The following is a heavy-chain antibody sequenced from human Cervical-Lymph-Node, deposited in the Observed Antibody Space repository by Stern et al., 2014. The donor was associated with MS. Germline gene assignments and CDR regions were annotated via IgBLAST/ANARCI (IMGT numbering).Heavy chain of an antibody. Sequence: QVQLQESGPGLVKPSQTLSLTCTVSGGSINTDDYYWGWIRQPAGNGLEWIGHFYSTGNTYFNPSLKSRVGLFLDTSQNHFSLQVRSLTAADTAMYYCARGTKWGSRVFAMDVWGQGTAVTVSS. D-gene: IGHD7-27*01. CDR1: GGSINTDDYY. CDR3: ARGTKWGSRVFAMDV. V-gene: IGHV4-61*02. CDR2: FYSTGNT. J-gene: IGHJ6*02.